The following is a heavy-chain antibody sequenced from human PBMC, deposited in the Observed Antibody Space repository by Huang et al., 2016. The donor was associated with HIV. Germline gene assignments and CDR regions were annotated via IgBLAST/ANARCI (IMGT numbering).Heavy chain of an antibody. D-gene: IGHD3-10*01. Sequence: QLLLQESGPGLVKPSEALALTCAVSGGSIRSSDYHWGWIRQPPGKGLEVLGSIYYKVSNHYSPSLKSRVTIAVDTSKNLFFLNLTSMTAADTAVYYCARHREGPVAYYSGWGSHLNYMDVWGRGRTVVVSS. CDR2: IYYKVSN. CDR1: GGSIRSSDYH. V-gene: IGHV4-39*01. CDR3: ARHREGPVAYYSGWGSHLNYMDV. J-gene: IGHJ6*03.